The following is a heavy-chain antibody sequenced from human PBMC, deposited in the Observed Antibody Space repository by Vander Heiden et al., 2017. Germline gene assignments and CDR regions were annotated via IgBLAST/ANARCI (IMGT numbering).Heavy chain of an antibody. V-gene: IGHV3-53*01. CDR3: ASFPYYYDSSGYYDY. CDR1: GSTVSSNY. CDR2: IYSGGST. D-gene: IGHD3-22*01. Sequence: EVQLVESGGGLFQPGGSLRLSCVASGSTVSSNYMSWVRQAPGKGLEWVSVIYSGGSTYYADSVKGRFTISRDNSKNTLYLQMNSLRAEDTAVYYCASFPYYYDSSGYYDYWGQGTLVTVSS. J-gene: IGHJ4*02.